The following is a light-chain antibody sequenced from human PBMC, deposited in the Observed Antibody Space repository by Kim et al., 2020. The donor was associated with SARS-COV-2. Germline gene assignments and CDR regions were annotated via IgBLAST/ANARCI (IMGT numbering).Light chain of an antibody. CDR2: EGT. CDR3: SSYAGRNSWV. Sequence: QSVTISCIGTTSDVGDTNYVSWYQQYPGKAPKVIIHEGTKRPSGVPDRFSGSKSYNTASLTVSGLQAEDEADYYCSSYAGRNSWVFGGGTQLTVL. CDR1: TSDVGDTNY. V-gene: IGLV2-8*01. J-gene: IGLJ3*02.